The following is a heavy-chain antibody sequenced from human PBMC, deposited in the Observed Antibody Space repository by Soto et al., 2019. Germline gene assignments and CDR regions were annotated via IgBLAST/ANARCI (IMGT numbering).Heavy chain of an antibody. V-gene: IGHV1-46*02. D-gene: IGHD2-2*01. CDR1: GYTLNTYY. J-gene: IGHJ5*02. CDR3: VRGLYYQPGADWFDP. CDR2: IHPSGGGS. Sequence: ASVKVSCKPSGYTLNTYYLHWVRQAPGQGLEWMGIIHPSGGGSTYAQKFLGRVTMTRDTSTSTVFMELSSLGSADTAVYYCVRGLYYQPGADWFDPWGQGTRVTVSS.